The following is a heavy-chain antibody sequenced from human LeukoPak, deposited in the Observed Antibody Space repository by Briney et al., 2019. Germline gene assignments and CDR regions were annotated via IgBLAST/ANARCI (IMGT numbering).Heavy chain of an antibody. CDR1: GFTFSSYA. Sequence: GGSLTLSCAASGFTFSSYAMSWVREAPARGLEWVSSLRGNGDTFYAESVKGRFTLSRDNAKNTVYLQMNSLGAEDRAVYYCARGGPAGQTPDYWGHGTLVTVSS. V-gene: IGHV3-23*01. CDR2: LRGNGDT. D-gene: IGHD5-12*01. CDR3: ARGGPAGQTPDY. J-gene: IGHJ4*01.